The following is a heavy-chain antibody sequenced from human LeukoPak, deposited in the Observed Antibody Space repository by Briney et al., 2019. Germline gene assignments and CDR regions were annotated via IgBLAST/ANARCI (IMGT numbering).Heavy chain of an antibody. CDR1: GFTFSSYA. V-gene: IGHV3-23*01. CDR3: AKDTSIGRYCTNGVCSPFDY. Sequence: GGSLRLSCAASGFTFSSYAMSWVRQAPGKGLEWVSGIGDSGGGTYYADSVKGRFTISRDNSKKTLYLQMNSLRADDTAVYYCAKDTSIGRYCTNGVCSPFDYWGQGTLVTVSS. CDR2: IGDSGGGT. J-gene: IGHJ4*02. D-gene: IGHD2-8*01.